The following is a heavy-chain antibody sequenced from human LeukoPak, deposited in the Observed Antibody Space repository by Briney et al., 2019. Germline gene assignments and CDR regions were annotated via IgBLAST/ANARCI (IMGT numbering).Heavy chain of an antibody. CDR2: IPYDGSNK. J-gene: IGHJ6*02. V-gene: IGHV3-30-3*01. CDR3: ARDVVGSSNNGMDV. D-gene: IGHD6-13*01. CDR1: GFTFSSYA. Sequence: GGSLRLSCAASGFTFSSYAMHWVRQAPGKGLEWVAVIPYDGSNKYYADSVKGRFTISRDNPKNTLYLQMNSLRAEDTAVYYCARDVVGSSNNGMDVWGQGTTGTVSS.